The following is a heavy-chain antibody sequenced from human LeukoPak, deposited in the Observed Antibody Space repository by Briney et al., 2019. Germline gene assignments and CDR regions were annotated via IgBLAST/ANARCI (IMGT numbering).Heavy chain of an antibody. Sequence: SETLSLTCTVSGGSISRSSYYGGWVRQPPGKGLEWVESIYYSVSTYYNPSLKSRATISVDTSKNQSSLKLSSVTAADTAVYYCARHKGGIMVRGLITKKERAYKWFDPWGQGTLVTVSS. J-gene: IGHJ5*02. CDR2: IYYSVST. D-gene: IGHD3-10*01. V-gene: IGHV4-39*01. CDR3: ARHKGGIMVRGLITKKERAYKWFDP. CDR1: GGSISRSSYY.